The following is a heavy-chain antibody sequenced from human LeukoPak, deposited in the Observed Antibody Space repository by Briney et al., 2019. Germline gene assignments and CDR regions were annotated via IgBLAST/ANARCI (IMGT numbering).Heavy chain of an antibody. V-gene: IGHV3-7*03. CDR3: ARDPDCTSTSCFDY. D-gene: IGHD2-2*01. Sequence: GGSLRLSCAASGSTFSSHWMTWVRQAPGKGLEWVANIKEDGSEKYYVDSVKGRFTISRDNAKNSVYLQMSSLRAEDTAVYYCARDPDCTSTSCFDYWGQGTLVTVSS. J-gene: IGHJ4*02. CDR2: IKEDGSEK. CDR1: GSTFSSHW.